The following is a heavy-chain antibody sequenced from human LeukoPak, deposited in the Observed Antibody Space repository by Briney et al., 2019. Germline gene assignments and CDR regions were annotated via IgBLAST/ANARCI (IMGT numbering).Heavy chain of an antibody. J-gene: IGHJ4*02. CDR2: ISYDGSNK. CDR1: GFTFSSYA. CDR3: ARDSSGWSCFDY. D-gene: IGHD6-19*01. Sequence: GRSLRLSCAASGFTFSSYAMHWVRQAPGKGLEWVAVISYDGSNKYYADSVKGRFTISRDNSKNTLYLQMNSLRAEDTAVYYCARDSSGWSCFDYWGQGTLVTVSS. V-gene: IGHV3-30-3*01.